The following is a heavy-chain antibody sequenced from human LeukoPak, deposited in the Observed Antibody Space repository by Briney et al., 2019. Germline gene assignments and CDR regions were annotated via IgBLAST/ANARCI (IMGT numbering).Heavy chain of an antibody. CDR1: GFTFSSYA. Sequence: GRSLRLSCAASGFTFSSYAMHWVRQAPGKGLEWVAVISYDGSNKYYADSVKGRFTISRDNSKNTLYLQMNSLRAEDTAVYYCARHGHGSVVRGVIIIYYFDYWGQGTLVTVSS. CDR2: ISYDGSNK. V-gene: IGHV3-30-3*01. D-gene: IGHD3-10*01. CDR3: ARHGHGSVVRGVIIIYYFDY. J-gene: IGHJ4*02.